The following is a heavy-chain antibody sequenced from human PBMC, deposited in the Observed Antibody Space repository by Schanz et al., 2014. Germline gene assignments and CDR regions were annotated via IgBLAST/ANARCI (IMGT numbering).Heavy chain of an antibody. CDR3: AKFAEEGPHINNWRGDYFDF. J-gene: IGHJ4*02. CDR2: INTASGNT. V-gene: IGHV1-3*04. Sequence: QVQLVQSGAEVKKPGASVKVSCKTSGYTFTDYPINWVRQAPGRRLEWMGWINTASGNTRYAEAFQGGVTMTRDTSATAAYMELSSLTSKDTAVYYCAKFAEEGPHINNWRGDYFDFWGQGTLVTVSS. CDR1: GYTFTDYP. D-gene: IGHD3-10*01.